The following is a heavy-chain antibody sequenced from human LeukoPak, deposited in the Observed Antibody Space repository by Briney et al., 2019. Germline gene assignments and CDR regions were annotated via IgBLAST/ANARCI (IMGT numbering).Heavy chain of an antibody. V-gene: IGHV1-46*01. CDR1: GYTFTSYY. CDR2: INPSGGST. CDR3: ASRGRPLYDAFDI. D-gene: IGHD3-10*01. Sequence: ASVKVSCKASGYTFTSYYMHWVRQAPGQGLEWMGIINPSGGSTSYAQKFQGRVTMTRDTSTSTVYVELSSLRSEDTAVYYCASRGRPLYDAFDIWGQGTMVTVSS. J-gene: IGHJ3*02.